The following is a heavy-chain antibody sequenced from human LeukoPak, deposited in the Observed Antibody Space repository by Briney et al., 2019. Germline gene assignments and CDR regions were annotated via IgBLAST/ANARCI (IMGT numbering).Heavy chain of an antibody. V-gene: IGHV1-69*05. D-gene: IGHD3-22*01. CDR1: GGTFSSYA. CDR3: ARDDDSSGYYSSSAFDI. Sequence: ASVKVSCKASGGTFSSYAISWVRQAPGQGLEWMGRIIPIFGTANYAKKFQGRVTITTDESTSTAYMELSSLRSEDTAVYYCARDDDSSGYYSSSAFDIWGQGTMVTVSS. J-gene: IGHJ3*02. CDR2: IIPIFGTA.